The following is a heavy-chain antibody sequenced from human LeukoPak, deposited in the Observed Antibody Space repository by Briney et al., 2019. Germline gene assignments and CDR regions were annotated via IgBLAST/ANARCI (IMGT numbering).Heavy chain of an antibody. J-gene: IGHJ5*02. V-gene: IGHV3-33*01. Sequence: GGSLRLSCAASGFTYSSFGMHWVRQAPGKGLEWVAVIWYDASDRYYADSVKGRFTISRDNSKNTLFLQMNSLRDDDTAVYYCVRGVGVSRFNYFDPWGQGTLVVVSS. CDR2: IWYDASDR. CDR1: GFTYSSFG. CDR3: VRGVGVSRFNYFDP. D-gene: IGHD5-24*01.